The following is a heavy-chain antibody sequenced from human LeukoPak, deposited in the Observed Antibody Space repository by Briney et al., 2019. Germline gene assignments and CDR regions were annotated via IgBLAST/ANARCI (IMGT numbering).Heavy chain of an antibody. CDR2: IRYDGSKK. J-gene: IGHJ4*02. D-gene: IGHD3-22*01. V-gene: IGHV3-30*02. CDR1: GFTFTNYP. CDR3: AKISSGYYSHFDY. Sequence: GGSLRLSCAASGFTFTNYPVHWVRQAPGTGLEWVALIRYDGSKKYYADSVKGRFTISRDNSKNTLYLQMKSLRAEDTAVYYCAKISSGYYSHFDYWGQGTLVTVSS.